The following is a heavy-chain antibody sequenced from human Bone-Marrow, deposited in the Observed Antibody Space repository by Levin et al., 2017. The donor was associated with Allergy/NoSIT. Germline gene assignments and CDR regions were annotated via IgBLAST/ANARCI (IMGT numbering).Heavy chain of an antibody. CDR1: GFTVSNNY. D-gene: IGHD3-10*01. V-gene: IGHV3-53*01. CDR3: ARDYGDY. CDR2: IYSSGST. J-gene: IGHJ4*02. Sequence: LSLTCAASGFTVSNNYMNWVRQAPGKGLEWVSVIYSSGSTYYADSVKGRFSISRDNSKNTVFLQMNSLRAEDTAVYDCARDYGDYWGQGTLVTVSS.